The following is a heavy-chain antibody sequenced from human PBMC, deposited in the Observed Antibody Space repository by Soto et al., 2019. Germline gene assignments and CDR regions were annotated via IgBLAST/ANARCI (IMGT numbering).Heavy chain of an antibody. V-gene: IGHV3-23*01. Sequence: PGGSLRLSCAAAGFTFRNYAMSWVRQAPGKGLEWVSAIDRSGGTSYYADSVKGRFTISRDNAENTLYLQMNSLRADDTAVYYCARGDCSAAGCYIHYYYGMDVWGQGTTVTVSS. CDR1: GFTFRNYA. CDR3: ARGDCSAAGCYIHYYYGMDV. D-gene: IGHD2-2*02. CDR2: IDRSGGTS. J-gene: IGHJ6*02.